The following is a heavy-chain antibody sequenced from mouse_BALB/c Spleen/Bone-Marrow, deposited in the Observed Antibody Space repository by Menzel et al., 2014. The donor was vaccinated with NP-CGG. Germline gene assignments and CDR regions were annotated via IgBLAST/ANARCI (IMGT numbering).Heavy chain of an antibody. V-gene: IGHV4-1*02. D-gene: IGHD2-3*01. CDR3: SRLGYYGGFAY. CDR2: INPDSNTI. J-gene: IGHJ3*01. Sequence: EVKLVESGGGLVQPGGSLKLSCAASGFDFSRYWMSWVRQAPGKGLEWIGEINPDSNTINYTPSLKDEFIISRDNAKNTLYLQMSKVRSEGTALYYCSRLGYYGGFAYWGQGTLVTVSA. CDR1: GFDFSRYW.